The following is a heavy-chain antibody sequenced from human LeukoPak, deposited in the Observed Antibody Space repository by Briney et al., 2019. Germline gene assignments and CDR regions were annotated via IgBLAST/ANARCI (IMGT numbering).Heavy chain of an antibody. D-gene: IGHD3-10*01. J-gene: IGHJ5*02. Sequence: ASVKVSCKASGYTFTSYDINWVRQATGQGLEWMGWMNPNSGDTGYPQKFQGRVTMTRDTSITPAYMELSSLRSEDTAVYYCARSGFGSGISFDLWGQGTLVTVSS. CDR3: ARSGFGSGISFDL. CDR1: GYTFTSYD. CDR2: MNPNSGDT. V-gene: IGHV1-8*01.